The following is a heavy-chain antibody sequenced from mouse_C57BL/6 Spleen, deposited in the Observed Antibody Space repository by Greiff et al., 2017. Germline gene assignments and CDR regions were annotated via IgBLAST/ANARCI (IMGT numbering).Heavy chain of an antibody. J-gene: IGHJ1*03. D-gene: IGHD1-1*01. V-gene: IGHV5-4*01. CDR3: AGGHYGSSFYWYFDV. Sequence: EVQLVESGGGLVKPGGSLKLSCAASGFTFSSYAMSWVRQTPEKRLEWVATISDGGSYTYYPENVKGRFTISRDNAKNNLYLQKSHLKSEDTAMYYCAGGHYGSSFYWYFDVWGTGTTVTVSS. CDR2: ISDGGSYT. CDR1: GFTFSSYA.